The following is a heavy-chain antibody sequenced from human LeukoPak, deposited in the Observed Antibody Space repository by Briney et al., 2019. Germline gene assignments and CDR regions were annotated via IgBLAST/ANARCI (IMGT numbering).Heavy chain of an antibody. CDR1: GFTVSSNY. CDR3: ARDAVSVRDDSSGI. V-gene: IGHV3-66*01. D-gene: IGHD3-22*01. Sequence: GGSLRLSCAASGFTVSSNYMSWVRQAPGKGLEWVSVIYSGGSTYYADSVKGRFTISRDNSKNTLYLQMNSLRAEDTAVYYCARDAVSVRDDSSGIWGQGTMVTVSS. J-gene: IGHJ3*02. CDR2: IYSGGST.